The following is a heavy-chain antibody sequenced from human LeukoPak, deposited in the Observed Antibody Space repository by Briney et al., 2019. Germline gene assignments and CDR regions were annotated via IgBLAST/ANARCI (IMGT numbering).Heavy chain of an antibody. D-gene: IGHD2-15*01. CDR1: EFTFTDNT. V-gene: IGHV3-30*04. J-gene: IGHJ4*02. CDR3: ARGRGYCSGGSCWESYSDY. Sequence: GTSLRLSSDFEFTFTDNTLHWVRQAPGKGLERVAFITNDGRKKYYADSVKGRFTISRDNSRNTLYLQMDSLRPEDTAVYYCARGRGYCSGGSCWESYSDYWGQGTLVTVSS. CDR2: ITNDGRKK.